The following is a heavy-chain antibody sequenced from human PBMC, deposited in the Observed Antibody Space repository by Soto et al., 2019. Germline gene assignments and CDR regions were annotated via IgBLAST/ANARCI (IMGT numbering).Heavy chain of an antibody. CDR3: ARDGVLFRAGFDS. CDR2: ISTSGTST. J-gene: IGHJ4*02. CDR1: GFTFSNHY. D-gene: IGHD3-3*01. Sequence: QMHLVESGGGLVQPGGSLRLSCEASGFTFSNHYMAWIRQAPGKGLEWVSYISTSGTSTFYADSVKGRFTISRDNAKDSLFLQMNSLRVDDTAVYFCARDGVLFRAGFDSWGQGTLVTVAS. V-gene: IGHV3-11*01.